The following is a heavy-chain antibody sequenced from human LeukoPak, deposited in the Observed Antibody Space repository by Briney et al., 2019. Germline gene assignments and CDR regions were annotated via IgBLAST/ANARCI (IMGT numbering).Heavy chain of an antibody. CDR1: XFXFSXYW. V-gene: IGHV3-7*01. J-gene: IGHJ4*02. D-gene: IGHD3-3*01. CDR3: AREIGTYDFWSGYYTILDY. Sequence: SXXAXXFXFSXYWMSWVRQAPGKGLEWVANIKQDGSEKYYVDSVKGGFTISRDNAKNSLYLQMNSLRAEDTAVYYCAREIGTYDFWSGYYTILDYWGQGTLVTVSS. CDR2: IKQDGSEK.